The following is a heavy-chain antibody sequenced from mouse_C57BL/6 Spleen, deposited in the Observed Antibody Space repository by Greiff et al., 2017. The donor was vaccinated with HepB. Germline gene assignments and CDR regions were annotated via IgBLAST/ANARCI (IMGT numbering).Heavy chain of an antibody. CDR2: IDPSDSYT. CDR1: GYTFTSYW. Sequence: QVQLQQPGAELVKPGASVKLSCKASGYTFTSYWMQWVKQRPGQGLEWIGEIDPSDSYTNYNQKFKGKATLTVDTSSSTAYMQLSSLTSEDSAVYYCARAGGVYWYFDVWGTGTTVTVSS. J-gene: IGHJ1*03. CDR3: ARAGGVYWYFDV. V-gene: IGHV1-50*01.